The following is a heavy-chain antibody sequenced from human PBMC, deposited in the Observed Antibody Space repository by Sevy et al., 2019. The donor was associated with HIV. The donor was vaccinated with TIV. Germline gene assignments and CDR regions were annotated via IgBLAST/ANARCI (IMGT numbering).Heavy chain of an antibody. J-gene: IGHJ5*02. CDR3: ARASDRRYCSSTSCYGGLFDP. D-gene: IGHD2-2*01. V-gene: IGHV3-21*01. Sequence: GGSLRLSCAASGFTFSSYSMNWVRQAPGKGLEWVSSISSSSYIYYADSVKGRFTISRDNAKNSLYLQMNSLRAEDTAVYYCARASDRRYCSSTSCYGGLFDPRGQGTLVTVSS. CDR1: GFTFSSYS. CDR2: ISSSSYI.